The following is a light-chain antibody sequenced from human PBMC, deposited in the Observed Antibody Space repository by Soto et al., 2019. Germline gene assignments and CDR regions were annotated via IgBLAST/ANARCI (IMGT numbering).Light chain of an antibody. CDR3: QQSYSTPYT. CDR2: AAS. V-gene: IGKV1-39*01. Sequence: DIQMTQSPSSLSASVGDRVTITCRASQSISSYLNWYQQTPGKAPKLLIYAASSLQGGVPSRFSGSGSGTDFTLTISSLQPEDFATYYCQQSYSTPYTFGQGTKLEIK. CDR1: QSISSY. J-gene: IGKJ2*01.